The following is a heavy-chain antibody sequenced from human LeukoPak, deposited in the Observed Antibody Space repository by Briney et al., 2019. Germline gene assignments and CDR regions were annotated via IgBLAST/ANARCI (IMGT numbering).Heavy chain of an antibody. J-gene: IGHJ4*02. CDR1: GFTFSSYA. Sequence: GGSLRLSCAASGFTFSSYAMNWVRQAPGKGLEWGSAISGSGDSTYYADSVKGRFTISRGNSKNTLYLQMNSLRADDTAVYYCVKDEGGVQLAYWGQGTLVTVSS. V-gene: IGHV3-23*01. D-gene: IGHD1-1*01. CDR3: VKDEGGVQLAY. CDR2: ISGSGDST.